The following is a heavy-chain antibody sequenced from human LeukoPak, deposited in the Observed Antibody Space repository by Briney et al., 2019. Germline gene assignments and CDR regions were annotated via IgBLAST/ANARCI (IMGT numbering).Heavy chain of an antibody. Sequence: SETLSLTCAVYGGSFSGYYWSWIRQPPGKGLEWIGEINHSGSTNYNPSLKSRVTISVDTSKNQFSLKLSSVTAADTAVYYCARGVEGRWFDPWGQGTLVTVSS. CDR2: INHSGST. J-gene: IGHJ5*02. CDR3: ARGVEGRWFDP. V-gene: IGHV4-34*01. D-gene: IGHD5-24*01. CDR1: GGSFSGYY.